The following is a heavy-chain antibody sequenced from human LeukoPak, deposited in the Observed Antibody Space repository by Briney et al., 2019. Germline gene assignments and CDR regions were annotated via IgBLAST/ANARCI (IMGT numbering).Heavy chain of an antibody. CDR3: ARGHSSGWHFSDYYYYMDV. J-gene: IGHJ6*03. D-gene: IGHD6-19*01. Sequence: PGGSLRLSCAASGFTFSSYWMSWVRQAPGKGLEWVANIKQDGSEKYYVDSVKGRFTISRDNAKNSLYLQMNSLRAEDTAVYYCARGHSSGWHFSDYYYYMDVWGKGTTVTISS. CDR2: IKQDGSEK. V-gene: IGHV3-7*01. CDR1: GFTFSSYW.